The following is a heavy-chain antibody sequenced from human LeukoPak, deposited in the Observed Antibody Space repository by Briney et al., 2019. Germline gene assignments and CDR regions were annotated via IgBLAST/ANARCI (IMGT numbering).Heavy chain of an antibody. CDR1: GFTFSSYA. V-gene: IGHV3-23*01. CDR3: ANGAGDSRPHDY. CDR2: ISGSGGTT. D-gene: IGHD2-21*02. J-gene: IGHJ4*02. Sequence: GGSLRLSCAASGFTFSSYAMSWVRQAPGKGPEWVSAISGSGGTTSYADAVKGRFTISRDNSKSTLSLQMNSLRAEDTAVYYCANGAGDSRPHDYWGQGTLVTVSS.